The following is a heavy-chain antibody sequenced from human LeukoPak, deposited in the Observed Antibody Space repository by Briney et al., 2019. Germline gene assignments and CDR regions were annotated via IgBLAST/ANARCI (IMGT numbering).Heavy chain of an antibody. Sequence: SEALSLTCTVSGVSISSYYWSWIRQPPGKGLEWIGYIYYSGSTNYNPSLKSRVTISVDTSKNQFSLKLSSVTAADTAVYYCARDSADGYYYYYGMDVWGQGTTVTVSS. J-gene: IGHJ6*02. CDR3: ARDSADGYYYYYGMDV. D-gene: IGHD5-24*01. CDR1: GVSISSYY. CDR2: IYYSGST. V-gene: IGHV4-59*01.